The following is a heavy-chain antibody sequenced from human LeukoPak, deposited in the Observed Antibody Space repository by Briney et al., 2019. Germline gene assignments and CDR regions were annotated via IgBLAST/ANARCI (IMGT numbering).Heavy chain of an antibody. Sequence: GGSLRLSCAASGFTFSSYSMNWVRQAPGKGLEWVSSLSTSSSYIYYADSLKGRLTISRDNAKNSLYLQMNSLRAEDTAVYYCAGSQGTIPDSVPLDIWGQGTMVTVSS. CDR2: LSTSSSYI. CDR1: GFTFSSYS. D-gene: IGHD5/OR15-5a*01. V-gene: IGHV3-21*01. J-gene: IGHJ3*02. CDR3: AGSQGTIPDSVPLDI.